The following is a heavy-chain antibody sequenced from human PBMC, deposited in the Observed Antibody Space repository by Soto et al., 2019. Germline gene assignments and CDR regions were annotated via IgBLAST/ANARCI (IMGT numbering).Heavy chain of an antibody. CDR1: GYTFTSYA. CDR2: INAGNGNT. Sequence: QVQLVQSGAEEKKPGASVKVSCKASGYTFTSYAMHWVRRAPGQRLEWMGWINAGNGNTKYSQKFQGRVTIPRDPSASTAYMELSSLRSEDTAVYYCARSIVVVSALDYWGQGTLVTVSS. CDR3: ARSIVVVSALDY. J-gene: IGHJ4*02. D-gene: IGHD2-21*01. V-gene: IGHV1-3*05.